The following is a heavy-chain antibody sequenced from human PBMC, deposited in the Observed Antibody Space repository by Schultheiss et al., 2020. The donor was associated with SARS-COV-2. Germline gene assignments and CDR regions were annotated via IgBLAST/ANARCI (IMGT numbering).Heavy chain of an antibody. CDR1: GFTFSDYY. D-gene: IGHD3-16*01. V-gene: IGHV3-11*06. J-gene: IGHJ4*02. CDR2: SSSSSSDT. CDR3: AKEGVRWSIDS. Sequence: GGSLRLSCAVFGFTFSDYYMSWIRQAPGKGLEWVSYSSSSSSDTNYADSVKGRVTISSDRSKNTLSLQMNSLRAEDTAVYYCAKEGVRWSIDSWGRGTLVTVSS.